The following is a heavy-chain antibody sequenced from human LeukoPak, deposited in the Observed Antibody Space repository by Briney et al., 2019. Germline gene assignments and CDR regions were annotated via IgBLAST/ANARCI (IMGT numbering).Heavy chain of an antibody. Sequence: SETLSLTCSVSGDSISTYYWSWIRQPARKGLEWIGRIYTTERTNYNSFLKSRVTMSKDTSKNQVSLRLSSVTAADTAVYYCARDLPSYYFGSGNMFDPWGPGILVTVSS. D-gene: IGHD3-10*01. CDR2: IYTTERT. CDR3: ARDLPSYYFGSGNMFDP. V-gene: IGHV4-4*07. J-gene: IGHJ5*02. CDR1: GDSISTYY.